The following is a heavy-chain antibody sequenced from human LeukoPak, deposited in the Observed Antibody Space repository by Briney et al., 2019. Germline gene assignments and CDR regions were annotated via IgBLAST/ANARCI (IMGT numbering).Heavy chain of an antibody. CDR2: INPNSGDT. Sequence: ASVKVSCKTSGYTFTGYFLHWVRQAPGQGLEWMGWINPNSGDTNYALKLQDRVTMTRDTSISTAYMELSRLRSDDTAVYYCARDNFFGFSYSWHFDYWGLGTLVTVSS. CDR1: GYTFTGYF. J-gene: IGHJ4*02. V-gene: IGHV1-2*02. D-gene: IGHD5-18*01. CDR3: ARDNFFGFSYSWHFDY.